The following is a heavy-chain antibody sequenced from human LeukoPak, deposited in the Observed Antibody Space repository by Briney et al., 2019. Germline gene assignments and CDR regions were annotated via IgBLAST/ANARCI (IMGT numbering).Heavy chain of an antibody. V-gene: IGHV4-59*01. CDR1: GGSISTYY. D-gene: IGHD3-10*01. CDR3: ARSHGSGNYFDY. Sequence: SETLSLTCTVSGGSISTYYWSWIRQPPGKGLEWIGYIYYSGSAKYNPSLKSRVTISVDTSKNQFSLKLSSVTAADTAVYYCARSHGSGNYFDYWGQGTLVTVSS. CDR2: IYYSGSA. J-gene: IGHJ4*02.